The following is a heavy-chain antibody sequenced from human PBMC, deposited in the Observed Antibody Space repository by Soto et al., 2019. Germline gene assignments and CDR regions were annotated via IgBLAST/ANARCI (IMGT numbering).Heavy chain of an antibody. CDR2: ISSSGSTI. Sequence: EVQLVESGGGLVQPGGSLRLSCAASEFTFSSYEMNWVRQAPGKGLEWVSYISSSGSTIYYADSVKGRFTISRDNAKNSLNLQMNSLRAEDTAVYYCARDSRYYDSSDYFDFWGQGTLVTVSS. V-gene: IGHV3-48*03. D-gene: IGHD3-22*01. CDR1: EFTFSSYE. CDR3: ARDSRYYDSSDYFDF. J-gene: IGHJ4*02.